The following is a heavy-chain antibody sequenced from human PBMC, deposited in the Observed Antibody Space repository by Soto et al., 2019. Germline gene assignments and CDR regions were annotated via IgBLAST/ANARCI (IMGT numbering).Heavy chain of an antibody. CDR2: ISSKGDAT. V-gene: IGHV3-64*01. CDR1: GFTFSSYS. J-gene: IGHJ6*03. Sequence: EVQLVESGGGLVQPGGSLRLPCATSGFTFSSYSMHWVRQTPGKGLEHVATISSKGDATYYANSVKGRFTLYRDNSHCRLYLQLCSLRVDDMAVYYCARRREANDYYHYCMDVWGKGATVTVFS. CDR3: ARRREANDYYHYCMDV. D-gene: IGHD1-1*01.